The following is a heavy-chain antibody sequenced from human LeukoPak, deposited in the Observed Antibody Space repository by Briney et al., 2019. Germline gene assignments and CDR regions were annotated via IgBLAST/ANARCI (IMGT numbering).Heavy chain of an antibody. D-gene: IGHD4-11*01. V-gene: IGHV3-30*02. CDR2: IRYDGSNK. CDR1: GFTFSSYG. CDR3: ATMGGATVTTRAFDI. Sequence: GGSLRLSCAASGFTFSSYGMHWVRQAPGKGLEWVAFIRYDGSNKYYADSVKGRFTISRDNSKNTLYLQMNSLRAEDTAVYYCATMGGATVTTRAFDIWGQGTMVTVSS. J-gene: IGHJ3*02.